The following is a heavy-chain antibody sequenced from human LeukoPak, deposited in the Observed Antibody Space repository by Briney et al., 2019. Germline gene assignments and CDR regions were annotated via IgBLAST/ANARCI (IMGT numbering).Heavy chain of an antibody. CDR1: GGSFSGYY. J-gene: IGHJ5*02. V-gene: IGHV4-34*01. CDR3: ARDGSGTFHWFDP. Sequence: SETLSLTCAVYGGSFSGYYWSWIRQPPGKGLEWIGEINHSGSTNYNPSLKSRVTISVDTSKNQFSLKLSSVTAADTAVYYCARDGSGTFHWFDPWGQGTLVTVST. D-gene: IGHD3-10*01. CDR2: INHSGST.